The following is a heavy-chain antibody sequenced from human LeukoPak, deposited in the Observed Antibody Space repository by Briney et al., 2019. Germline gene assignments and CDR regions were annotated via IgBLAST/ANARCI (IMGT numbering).Heavy chain of an antibody. CDR1: RFTFSSYS. J-gene: IGHJ4*02. Sequence: PGGSLRLSCAASRFTFSSYSRNWVRQAPGKGLEWVSYISSSSRTIYYADSVKGRFTISSDSDKNSLYLQMNSLRDEDTAVYYCARAYYGLGSYYDYWGQGTLVTVSS. CDR3: ARAYYGLGSYYDY. D-gene: IGHD3-10*01. CDR2: ISSSSRTI. V-gene: IGHV3-48*02.